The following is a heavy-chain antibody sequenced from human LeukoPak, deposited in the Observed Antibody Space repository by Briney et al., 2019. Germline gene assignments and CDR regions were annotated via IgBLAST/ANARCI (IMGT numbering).Heavy chain of an antibody. J-gene: IGHJ4*02. CDR3: AKDFVVVPGNVNYFDY. CDR1: GFTFNTYN. Sequence: GGSLRLSCAASGFTFNTYNMNWVRQAPGKGLEWVSYIDSSGSNIHYADSVKGRFTISRDNAKNSLYLQMNSLRAEDTAVYYCAKDFVVVPGNVNYFDYWGQGALVTVSS. CDR2: IDSSGSNI. V-gene: IGHV3-48*04. D-gene: IGHD2-21*02.